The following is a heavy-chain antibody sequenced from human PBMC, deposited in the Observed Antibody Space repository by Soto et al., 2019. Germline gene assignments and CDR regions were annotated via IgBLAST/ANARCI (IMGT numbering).Heavy chain of an antibody. CDR3: ARESYYYGSGSLNWFDP. J-gene: IGHJ5*02. CDR2: IYYSGST. CDR1: GGSISSGGYY. D-gene: IGHD3-10*01. V-gene: IGHV4-31*03. Sequence: PSETLSLTCTVSGGSISSGGYYWSWIRQHPGKGLEWIGYIYYSGSTYYNPSLKSRVTISVDTSKNQFSLKLSSVTAADTAVYYCARESYYYGSGSLNWFDPWGQGTLVTVSS.